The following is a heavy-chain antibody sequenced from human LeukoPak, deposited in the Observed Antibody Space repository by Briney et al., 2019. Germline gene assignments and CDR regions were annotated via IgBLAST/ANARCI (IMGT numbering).Heavy chain of an antibody. D-gene: IGHD6-19*01. CDR3: ARDRRAVAAFDI. CDR1: GGSISSGGYY. Sequence: SETLSLTCTVSGGSISSGGYYWSWIRQPPGRGLEWIGYIYYSGSTNYNPSLKSRVTISVDTSKNQFSLKLSSVTAADTAVYYCARDRRAVAAFDIWGQGTMVTVSS. J-gene: IGHJ3*02. V-gene: IGHV4-61*08. CDR2: IYYSGST.